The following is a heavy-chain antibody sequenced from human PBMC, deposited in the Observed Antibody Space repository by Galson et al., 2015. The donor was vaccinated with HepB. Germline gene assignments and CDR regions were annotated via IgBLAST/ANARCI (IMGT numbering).Heavy chain of an antibody. CDR3: AKDGSRGGDFQRGFDY. V-gene: IGHV3-23*01. CDR2: ISVSGGGT. Sequence: SLRLSCAASGFAFNSYAMSWVRQAPGKGLEWVSTISVSGGGTFYADSVKGRFTISRDNSKNTLYLQMNSLRAEDTAVYYCAKDGSRGGDFQRGFDYWGQGTLVTVSS. D-gene: IGHD3-3*01. J-gene: IGHJ4*02. CDR1: GFAFNSYA.